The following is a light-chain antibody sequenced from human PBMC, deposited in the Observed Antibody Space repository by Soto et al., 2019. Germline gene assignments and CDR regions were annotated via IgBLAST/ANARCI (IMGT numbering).Light chain of an antibody. CDR1: QSVLYSSNNKNY. Sequence: DIVMTQSPDSLAVSLGERATINCKSSQSVLYSSNNKNYLAWYQQKPGQPPKLLIYWASTRESGVPDRFSGSGSGTDFTLTISSLQAEDVAAYYCQQYYSTPPSWTFGQGTKVEIK. J-gene: IGKJ1*01. CDR3: QQYYSTPPSWT. V-gene: IGKV4-1*01. CDR2: WAS.